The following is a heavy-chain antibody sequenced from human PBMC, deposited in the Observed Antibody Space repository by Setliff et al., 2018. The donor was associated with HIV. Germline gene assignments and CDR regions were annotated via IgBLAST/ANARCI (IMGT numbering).Heavy chain of an antibody. V-gene: IGHV1-2*02. D-gene: IGHD3-16*01. CDR2: INPKSGGT. Sequence: ASVKVSCKASGYTFTDYYMHWVRQAPGQGLEWMGWINPKSGGTNSALKFQGRVTMTRDTSISTAYMELSRLRSDDTAVYYCARDGGGPGDYYYYDMDVWAKGTTVTVSS. J-gene: IGHJ6*03. CDR1: GYTFTDYY. CDR3: ARDGGGPGDYYYYDMDV.